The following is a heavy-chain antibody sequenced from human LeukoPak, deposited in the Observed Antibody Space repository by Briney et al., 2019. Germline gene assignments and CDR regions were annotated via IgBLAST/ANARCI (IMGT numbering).Heavy chain of an antibody. CDR2: INQDGSEK. V-gene: IGHV3-7*03. CDR3: ASSGMCSGGTCYDLYFNY. CDR1: RFTFSRYW. J-gene: IGHJ4*02. Sequence: GGSLRLSYATSRFTFSRYWMTWDRQAPGKGLECVADINQDGSEKYYVDSVKGRFTISRDNAKKSLYLQMNSLRAEDTAVYYCASSGMCSGGTCYDLYFNYWGQGTLVTVSS. D-gene: IGHD2-15*01.